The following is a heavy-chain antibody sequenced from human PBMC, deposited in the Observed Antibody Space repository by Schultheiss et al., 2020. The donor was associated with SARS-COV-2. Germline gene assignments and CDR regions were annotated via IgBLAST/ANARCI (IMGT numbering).Heavy chain of an antibody. CDR1: GGSFSGYY. D-gene: IGHD6-13*01. J-gene: IGHJ4*02. CDR3: ARGYSSSWYGVDY. CDR2: IYSGGST. V-gene: IGHV3-53*01. Sequence: ETLSLTCAVYGGSFSGYYWSWIRQPPGKGLEWVSVIYSGGSTYYADSVKGRFTISRDNSKNTLYLQMNSLRAEDTAVYYCARGYSSSWYGVDYWGQGTLVTVSS.